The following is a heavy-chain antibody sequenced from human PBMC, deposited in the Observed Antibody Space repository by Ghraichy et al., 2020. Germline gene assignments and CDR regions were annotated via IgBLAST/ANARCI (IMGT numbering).Heavy chain of an antibody. CDR1: GGTFSSYA. Sequence: SVKVSCKASGGTFSSYAISWVRQAPGQGLEWMGGIIPIFGTANYAQKYQGRVTITADESTSTAYMELSSLRSEDTAVYYCARDGAARPNAGYYGMDVWGQGTTVTVSS. V-gene: IGHV1-69*13. CDR3: ARDGAARPNAGYYGMDV. CDR2: IIPIFGTA. J-gene: IGHJ6*02. D-gene: IGHD6-6*01.